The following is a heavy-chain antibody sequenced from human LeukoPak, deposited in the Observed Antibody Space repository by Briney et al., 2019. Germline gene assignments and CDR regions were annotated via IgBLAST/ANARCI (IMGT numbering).Heavy chain of an antibody. J-gene: IGHJ6*03. CDR2: INPNSGGT. D-gene: IGHD6-13*01. V-gene: IGHV1-2*02. CDR3: ARSAAAGGASNYYYYYYMDV. CDR1: GYTFTGYY. Sequence: ASVKVSCKASGYTFTGYYMHWVRQAPGQGLEWMGWINPNSGGTNYAQKFQGRVTMTRDTSISTAYMELSRLRSDDTAVYYCARSAAAGGASNYYYYYYMDVWGKGTTVTVSS.